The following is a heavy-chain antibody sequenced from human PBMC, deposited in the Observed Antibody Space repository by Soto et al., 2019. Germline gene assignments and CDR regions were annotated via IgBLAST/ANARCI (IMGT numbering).Heavy chain of an antibody. J-gene: IGHJ5*02. Sequence: ASVKVSCKASGYTFTSYGISWVRQAPGQGLEWVGWISAYNGNTNYAQKLQGRVTMTTDTSTSTAYMELRSLRSDDTAVYYCARDVVVVPAETTNWFDPWGQGTLVTVSS. D-gene: IGHD2-2*01. V-gene: IGHV1-18*01. CDR3: ARDVVVVPAETTNWFDP. CDR1: GYTFTSYG. CDR2: ISAYNGNT.